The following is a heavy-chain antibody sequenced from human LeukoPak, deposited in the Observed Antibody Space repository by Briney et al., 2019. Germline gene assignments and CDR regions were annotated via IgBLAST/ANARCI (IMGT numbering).Heavy chain of an antibody. Sequence: ASVKVSCEASGYTFTGYTINWVRQAPGQGLEWMGWINTNTGNPTYAQGFTGRFVFSLDTPVSTAYLQISSLKAEDTAVYYCARERSPIFGVVRRHNNWFDPWGQGTLVTVSS. CDR1: GYTFTGYT. CDR3: ARERSPIFGVVRRHNNWFDP. D-gene: IGHD3-3*01. CDR2: INTNTGNP. V-gene: IGHV7-4-1*02. J-gene: IGHJ5*02.